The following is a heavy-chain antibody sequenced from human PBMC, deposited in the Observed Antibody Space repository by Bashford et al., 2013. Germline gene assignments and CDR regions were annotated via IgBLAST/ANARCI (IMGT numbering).Heavy chain of an antibody. Sequence: SETLSLTCTVSGDSISGGDYYWSWIRQPPGKGLEWIGYIYYSGSTSYYPSYYNPSLKSRLTISLDTSKNQFSLDLSSVTAADTAVYYCARERTITFGGVARPSYFDFWGQGSLVTVSS. J-gene: IGHJ4*02. CDR2: IYYSGSTSYYPS. CDR3: ARERTITFGGVARPSYFDF. CDR1: GDSISGGDYY. V-gene: IGHV4-30-4*01. D-gene: IGHD3-16*01.